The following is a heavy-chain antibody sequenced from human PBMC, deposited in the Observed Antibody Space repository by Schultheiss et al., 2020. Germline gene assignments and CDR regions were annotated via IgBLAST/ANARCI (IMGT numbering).Heavy chain of an antibody. CDR2: IYYSGST. Sequence: SETLSLTCAVSGGSISSGGYSWSWIRQPPGKGLEWIGYIYYSGSTYYNPSLKSRVTISVDTSKNQFSLKLSSVTAADTAVYYCARSPGYSYGRFDPWGQGTLVTVSS. D-gene: IGHD5-18*01. J-gene: IGHJ5*02. V-gene: IGHV4-31*11. CDR1: GGSISSGGYS. CDR3: ARSPGYSYGRFDP.